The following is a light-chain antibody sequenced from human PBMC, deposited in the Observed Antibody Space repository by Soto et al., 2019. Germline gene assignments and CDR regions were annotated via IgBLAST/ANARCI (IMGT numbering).Light chain of an antibody. CDR1: SSDVGGYNY. V-gene: IGLV2-11*01. Sequence: QSALTQPHSVSGSPGQSVAISCSGTSSDVGGYNYVSWYQQHPGKAPKLIIFDVNKRPSGVPDRFSGSKSGSTASLTISGLQAEDEADYYCCSYGGSLYVVGTGTKVT. CDR2: DVN. CDR3: CSYGGSLYV. J-gene: IGLJ1*01.